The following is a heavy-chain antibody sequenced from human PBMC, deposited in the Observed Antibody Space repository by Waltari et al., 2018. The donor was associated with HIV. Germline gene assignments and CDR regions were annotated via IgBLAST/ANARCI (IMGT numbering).Heavy chain of an antibody. CDR1: GASFNDYF. Sequence: WGAGLLKPSETLSLTCAVYGASFNDYFWAWFRRSPEKGLEWIGENDHRGETNYNPSFKTRVVISVDMSKNQFSLRLKSATAADTAVYYCARGLGSRPFFRAYEPWGQGTLVTVSS. D-gene: IGHD3-16*01. V-gene: IGHV4-34*01. CDR2: NDHRGET. CDR3: ARGLGSRPFFRAYEP. J-gene: IGHJ4*02.